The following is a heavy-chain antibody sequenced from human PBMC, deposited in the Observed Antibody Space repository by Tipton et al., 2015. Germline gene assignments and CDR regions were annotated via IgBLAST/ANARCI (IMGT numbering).Heavy chain of an antibody. CDR2: ISRNGNTI. CDR3: AKGGPLHCSSTSCPWDY. CDR1: GFTFSDYY. D-gene: IGHD2-2*01. Sequence: SLRLSCAASGFTFSDYYMNWIRQAPGKGLEWVSCISRNGNTIYYADSVKGRFTISRDNARNSLYLQMNSLTADDTAVYYCAKGGPLHCSSTSCPWDYWGQGTLVTVSS. V-gene: IGHV3-11*01. J-gene: IGHJ4*02.